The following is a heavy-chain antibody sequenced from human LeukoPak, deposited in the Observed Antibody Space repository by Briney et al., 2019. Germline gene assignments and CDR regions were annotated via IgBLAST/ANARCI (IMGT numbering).Heavy chain of an antibody. V-gene: IGHV5-51*01. CDR2: IYPGDSDT. CDR3: VRRDGYNWNYFDF. Sequence: GESLKISCRASGYSFTKYWIGWVRQMPGRGLEWVGIIYPGDSDTRYSPSFQGHVTISADRSISTAYLQWNSLKASDTAMYYCVRRDGYNWNYFDFWGQGTLVTVSS. CDR1: GYSFTKYW. D-gene: IGHD1-1*01. J-gene: IGHJ4*02.